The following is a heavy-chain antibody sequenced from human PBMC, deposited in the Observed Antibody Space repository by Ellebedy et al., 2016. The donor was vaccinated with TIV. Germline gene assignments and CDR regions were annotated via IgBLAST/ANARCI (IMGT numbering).Heavy chain of an antibody. CDR2: IWYDGRVK. V-gene: IGHV3-33*08. CDR3: ARDLWELHFEYYFDY. D-gene: IGHD1-26*01. J-gene: IGHJ4*02. Sequence: PGGSLRLSCAASGFTFDTYGMHWVRQAPGKGLEWVAVIWYDGRVKYYADSVKGRFTISRDNSKNTLYLQMDSLRPEDTAVYFCARDLWELHFEYYFDYWGQGTLVTVSS. CDR1: GFTFDTYG.